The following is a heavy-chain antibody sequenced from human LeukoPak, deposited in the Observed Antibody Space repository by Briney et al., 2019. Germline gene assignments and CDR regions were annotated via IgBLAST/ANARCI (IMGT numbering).Heavy chain of an antibody. V-gene: IGHV3-15*01. CDR1: GFTFSNAW. D-gene: IGHD6-13*01. Sequence: GGSLRLSCAASGFTFSNAWMSWVRQAPGKGLEWVGRIKSKTDGGTTDYAAPVKGRFTISRDDSKNTLYLQTNSLKTEDTAVYYCTTGHSSSWYRGAFDIWGQGTMVTVSS. CDR3: TTGHSSSWYRGAFDI. J-gene: IGHJ3*02. CDR2: IKSKTDGGTT.